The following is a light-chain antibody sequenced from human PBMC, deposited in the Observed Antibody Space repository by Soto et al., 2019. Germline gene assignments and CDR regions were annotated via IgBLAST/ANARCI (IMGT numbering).Light chain of an antibody. Sequence: DIQVTQSPPTLSASVGDIVTINFRASQDISDYLAWYQQRPGKAPKLLIYAASTLQSGVPSRFSGSGSGTEFTLTISSLQPEDFATYSCQQLNSYPLTFGGGTKVDNK. CDR2: AAS. CDR1: QDISDY. J-gene: IGKJ4*01. CDR3: QQLNSYPLT. V-gene: IGKV1-9*01.